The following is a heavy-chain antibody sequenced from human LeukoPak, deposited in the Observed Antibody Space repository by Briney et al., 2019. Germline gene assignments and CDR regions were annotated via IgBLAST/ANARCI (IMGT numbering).Heavy chain of an antibody. CDR3: ARYTNNWFDP. CDR2: ISYSGSI. D-gene: IGHD2-2*02. J-gene: IGHJ5*02. Sequence: PSETLSLTCTVCSGPISSYYWIWIPQPPGKGLVWIGYISYSGSINYNPSLKSRVTISVDTSKNQLSLKLSAVPAADTAVYYCARYTNNWFDPWGQGTLVTVSS. CDR1: SGPISSYY. V-gene: IGHV4-59*01.